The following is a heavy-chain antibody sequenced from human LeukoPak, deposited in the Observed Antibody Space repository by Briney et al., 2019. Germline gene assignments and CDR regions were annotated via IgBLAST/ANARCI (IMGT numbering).Heavy chain of an antibody. Sequence: SETLSLTCTVSGGSITSGSYYWSWIRQPAGKGLEWIGRIYTSGTTNYNPSLKSRVTISVDTSKNQFSLKLSSVTAADTAVYYCARGPADYNKLKPGDRDGYNYKSKRTPFDYWGQGTLVTVSS. CDR2: IYTSGTT. V-gene: IGHV4-61*02. J-gene: IGHJ4*02. D-gene: IGHD5-24*01. CDR1: GGSITSGSYY. CDR3: ARGPADYNKLKPGDRDGYNYKSKRTPFDY.